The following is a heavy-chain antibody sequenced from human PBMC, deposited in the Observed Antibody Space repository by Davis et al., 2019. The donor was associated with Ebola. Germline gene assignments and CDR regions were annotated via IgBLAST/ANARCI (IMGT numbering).Heavy chain of an antibody. D-gene: IGHD6-13*01. CDR3: ARERYSSSWPDY. J-gene: IGHJ4*02. V-gene: IGHV1-3*01. CDR2: INAGNGNT. CDR1: GYTFTTYA. Sequence: ASVKVSCKASGYTFTTYAMHWVRQAPGQRLEWMGWINAGNGNTKYSQKFQGRVTITRDTSASTAYMELSSLRSEDTAVYYCARERYSSSWPDYWGQGTLVTVSS.